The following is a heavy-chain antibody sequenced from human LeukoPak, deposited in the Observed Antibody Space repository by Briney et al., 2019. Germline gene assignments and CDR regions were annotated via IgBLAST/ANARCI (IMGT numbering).Heavy chain of an antibody. Sequence: ASVKVSCKASGYTSTSYDINWVRQATGQGLEWMGWMNPNSGNTGYAQKFQGRVTMTRNTSISTAYMELSSLRSEDTAVYYCARGARYPLGPRGTDYYYYYMDVWGKGTTVTVSS. J-gene: IGHJ6*03. CDR3: ARGARYPLGPRGTDYYYYYMDV. CDR2: MNPNSGNT. D-gene: IGHD3-16*01. V-gene: IGHV1-8*01. CDR1: GYTSTSYD.